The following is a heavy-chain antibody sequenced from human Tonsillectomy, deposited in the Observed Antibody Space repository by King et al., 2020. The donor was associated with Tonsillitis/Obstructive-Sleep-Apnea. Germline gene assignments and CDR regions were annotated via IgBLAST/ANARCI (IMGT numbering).Heavy chain of an antibody. J-gene: IGHJ6*03. D-gene: IGHD3-3*01. V-gene: IGHV3-30*04. CDR3: ARDTNADFWSGPYYLDV. Sequence: VQLVESGGRVVQPGRSLRLSCAASGFTFNNYTIHWVRQAPGKGPEWVAVISYDGSNKYYADSVKGRFTISRESSKNTLYLQMHSLRPEDTAVYYCARDTNADFWSGPYYLDVWGKGTTVSVSS. CDR1: GFTFNNYT. CDR2: ISYDGSNK.